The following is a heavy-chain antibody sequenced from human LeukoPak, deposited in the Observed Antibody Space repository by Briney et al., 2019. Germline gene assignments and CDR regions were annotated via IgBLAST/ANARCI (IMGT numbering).Heavy chain of an antibody. D-gene: IGHD1-7*01. CDR3: AMYRYNWNYGGAFDI. CDR1: GGSISSYY. V-gene: IGHV4-4*07. J-gene: IGHJ3*02. Sequence: PSETLSLTCTVSGGSISSYYWSWFRQPAGKGLEWIGRIYTSGSTNYNPSLKSRVTMSVDTSKNQFSLKLSSVTAADTAVYYCAMYRYNWNYGGAFDIWGQGTMVTVSS. CDR2: IYTSGST.